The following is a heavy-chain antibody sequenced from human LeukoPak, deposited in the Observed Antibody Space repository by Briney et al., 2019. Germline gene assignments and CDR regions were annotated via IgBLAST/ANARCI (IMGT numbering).Heavy chain of an antibody. J-gene: IGHJ4*02. D-gene: IGHD3-22*01. CDR2: ISAYNGNT. CDR3: ARDKGGLYYYDSSGPNDC. V-gene: IGHV1-18*01. CDR1: GYTFTSYG. Sequence: ASVKVSCKASGYTFTSYGISWVRQAPGQGLEWMGWISAYNGNTNYAQKLQGRVTMTTDTSTSTAYMELRSMRSDDTAVYYCARDKGGLYYYDSSGPNDCWGQGTLVTVS.